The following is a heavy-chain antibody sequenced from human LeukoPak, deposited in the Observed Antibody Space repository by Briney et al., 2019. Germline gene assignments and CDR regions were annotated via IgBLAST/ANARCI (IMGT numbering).Heavy chain of an antibody. CDR2: IWKDGSNE. CDR1: GFIFSAFG. V-gene: IGHV3-33*08. Sequence: GGSLRLSCAAFGFIFSAFGMHWVRQAPGKGLEWVAVIWKDGSNEFYADSVRGRFTISRDNSKNTLFLQMNSLRPEDTAVYYCTALTGAMDVWGKGTTVIVSS. J-gene: IGHJ6*04. CDR3: TALTGAMDV.